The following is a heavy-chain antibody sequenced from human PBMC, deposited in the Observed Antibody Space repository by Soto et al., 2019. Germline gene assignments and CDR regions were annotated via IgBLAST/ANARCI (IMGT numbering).Heavy chain of an antibody. J-gene: IGHJ2*01. D-gene: IGHD1-26*01. CDR3: AKNRGSGSYTNWNFDV. V-gene: IGHV3-23*01. CDR2: IHGGGDYT. CDR1: GFTFSNYA. Sequence: EVQVLESGGGLVQPGGSLRLSCAASGFTFSNYAMSWVRQAPGKGLEWVSTIHGGGDYTNYTDSVKGRFTISRDNSRNTLFLQMNSLRAEDTAVYYCAKNRGSGSYTNWNFDVWGRGTLVTVSS.